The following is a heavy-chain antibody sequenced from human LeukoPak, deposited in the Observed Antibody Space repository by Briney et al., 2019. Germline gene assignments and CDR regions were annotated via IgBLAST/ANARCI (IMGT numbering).Heavy chain of an antibody. CDR2: INPNSGGT. CDR3: ARDRFYSGSQGRFWFDP. V-gene: IGHV1-2*02. Sequence: ASVKVSCKTSGYTFTDYYMHWVRQAPGQGLEWMGWINPNSGGTNYAQKFQGRVTMTRDTSISTAYMELSRLRSDDTAVYYCARDRFYSGSQGRFWFDPWGQGTLVTVSS. D-gene: IGHD1-26*01. J-gene: IGHJ5*02. CDR1: GYTFTDYY.